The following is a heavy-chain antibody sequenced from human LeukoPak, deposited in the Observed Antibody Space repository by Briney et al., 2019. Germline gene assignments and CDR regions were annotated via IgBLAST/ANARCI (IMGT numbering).Heavy chain of an antibody. CDR2: ISGGGGNT. J-gene: IGHJ5*02. CDR1: GFTFSSYA. CDR3: AKDQGYGSGSYHWFDP. Sequence: GGSLRLSCAASGFTFSSYAMSWVRQPPGKGLEWVSAISGGGGNTYYADSVKGRFIISRDNSKNTLYLQMNSLRAEDTAVYYCAKDQGYGSGSYHWFDPWGQGTLVTVSS. D-gene: IGHD3-10*01. V-gene: IGHV3-23*01.